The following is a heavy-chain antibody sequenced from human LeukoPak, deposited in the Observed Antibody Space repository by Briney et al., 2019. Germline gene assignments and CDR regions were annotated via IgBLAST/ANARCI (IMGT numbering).Heavy chain of an antibody. Sequence: PSETLSLTCTVSGGSISDYYWSWVRQPPGKGLEWIAYAYSSGNTTYSPSLKSRATISIDTSRNQFSLNLNSLTAADTAVDYCAGGILLAQGDYWGQETLVTVSS. CDR3: AGGILLAQGDY. CDR1: GGSISDYY. V-gene: IGHV4-4*08. CDR2: AYSSGNT. J-gene: IGHJ4*02. D-gene: IGHD2/OR15-2a*01.